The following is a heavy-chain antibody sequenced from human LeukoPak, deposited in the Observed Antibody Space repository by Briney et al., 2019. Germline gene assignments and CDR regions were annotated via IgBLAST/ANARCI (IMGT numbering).Heavy chain of an antibody. CDR2: MYHNGST. D-gene: IGHD3-10*01. CDR1: GGSISSISYY. CDR3: ARDSPLWFGELFSI. V-gene: IGHV4-39*02. Sequence: PSETLSLTCTVSGGSISSISYYWGWIRQPPGKGLEWIGSMYHNGSTYYNPSLKSRVTISVDTSKNQFSLKLSSVTAADTAVYYCARDSPLWFGELFSIWGQGTLVTVSS. J-gene: IGHJ4*02.